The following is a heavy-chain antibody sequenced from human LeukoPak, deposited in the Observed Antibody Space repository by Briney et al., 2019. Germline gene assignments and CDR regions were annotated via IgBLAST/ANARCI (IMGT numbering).Heavy chain of an antibody. CDR3: ARGFYGGYYYYYYMDV. J-gene: IGHJ6*03. CDR2: IYPGDSDT. V-gene: IGHV5-51*01. Sequence: GASLQISCKGSGYSFTSYWIGWVRQMPGKGLDWMGIIYPGDSDTRYSPSFQGQVTISADRSISTAYLQWSSLKASDTAMYYCARGFYGGYYYYYYMDVWGKGTTVTVSS. CDR1: GYSFTSYW. D-gene: IGHD4/OR15-4a*01.